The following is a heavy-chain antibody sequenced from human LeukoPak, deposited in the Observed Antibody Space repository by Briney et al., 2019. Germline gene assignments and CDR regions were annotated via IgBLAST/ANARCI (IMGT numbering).Heavy chain of an antibody. V-gene: IGHV3-21*01. D-gene: IGHD5-18*01. J-gene: IGHJ4*02. CDR1: GFTFSSYS. Sequence: PGGSLRLSCAASGFTFSSYSMNWVRQAPGKGLEWVSSISSSSSYIYYADSVKGRFTISRDNAKNSLYLQMNSLRAEDTAVYYCARLSQLWLPGDYWGQGTLVTVSS. CDR2: ISSSSSYI. CDR3: ARLSQLWLPGDY.